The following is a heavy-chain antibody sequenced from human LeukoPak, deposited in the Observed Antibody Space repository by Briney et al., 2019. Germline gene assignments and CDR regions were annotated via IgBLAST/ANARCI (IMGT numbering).Heavy chain of an antibody. CDR1: GFTFSSYG. CDR3: AKVSLSGSYEIDY. V-gene: IGHV3-23*01. J-gene: IGHJ4*02. D-gene: IGHD1-26*01. Sequence: GGSLRLSCAASGFTFSSYGMNWVRQAPGKGLEWVSAISGSGSSTYYADSVKGRFTISRDNSKNTLYLQMNSLRAEDTAVYYCAKVSLSGSYEIDYWGQGTLVTVSS. CDR2: ISGSGSST.